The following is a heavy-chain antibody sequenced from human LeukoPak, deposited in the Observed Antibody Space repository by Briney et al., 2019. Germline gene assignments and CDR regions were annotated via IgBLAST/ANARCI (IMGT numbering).Heavy chain of an antibody. CDR1: GFTFSSFW. D-gene: IGHD1-1*01. CDR3: AREWKKTGAFDY. J-gene: IGHJ4*02. V-gene: IGHV3-74*01. Sequence: GGSLRLSCAASGFTFSSFWMHWVRQAPGKGLVWVSFINTDGSSTTYADSVKGRFTVSRDKAKNTLYLQMSGLRAEDTAVYYCAREWKKTGAFDYWGQGTLVTVSS. CDR2: INTDGSST.